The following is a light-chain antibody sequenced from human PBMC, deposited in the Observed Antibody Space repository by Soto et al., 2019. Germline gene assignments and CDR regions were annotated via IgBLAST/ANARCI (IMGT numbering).Light chain of an antibody. CDR3: SSYAGSNNYV. Sequence: QSVLTQPPSASGSSGQSVTVSCTGTRSDVGGYNYVSWYQQHPGKAPKLMIYEVNQRPSGVPDRFSGSKSGNTASLTVSGLQAEDEADYYCSSYAGSNNYVFGTGTKVTVL. J-gene: IGLJ1*01. CDR1: RSDVGGYNY. CDR2: EVN. V-gene: IGLV2-8*01.